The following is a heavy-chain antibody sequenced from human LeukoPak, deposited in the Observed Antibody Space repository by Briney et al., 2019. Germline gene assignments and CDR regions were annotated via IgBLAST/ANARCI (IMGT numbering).Heavy chain of an antibody. CDR1: GYSFNTYW. Sequence: GESLKISCKGSGYSFNTYWIAWVRQMPGKGLEWMGIIYPGDSDTRYSPSFQGQVTISADESISTAYLHWSSLKASDTAMYYCARQQLADYWGQGTLVTVSS. J-gene: IGHJ4*02. V-gene: IGHV5-51*01. D-gene: IGHD6-13*01. CDR3: ARQQLADY. CDR2: IYPGDSDT.